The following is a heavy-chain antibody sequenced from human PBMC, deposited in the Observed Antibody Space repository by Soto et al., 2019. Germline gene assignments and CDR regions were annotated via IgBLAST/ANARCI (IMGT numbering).Heavy chain of an antibody. D-gene: IGHD4-17*01. V-gene: IGHV4-34*01. J-gene: IGHJ4*02. CDR3: ARADFFTVTTFCYYFVS. CDR1: GGSFSGYY. Sequence: SETLSLTCAVYGGSFSGYYWSWIRQPPGKGLEWIGEINHSGSTNYNPSLKSRVTISVDTSKNQFSLKLSSVTAADTAVYYCARADFFTVTTFCYYFVSWGQATLVTVSS. CDR2: INHSGST.